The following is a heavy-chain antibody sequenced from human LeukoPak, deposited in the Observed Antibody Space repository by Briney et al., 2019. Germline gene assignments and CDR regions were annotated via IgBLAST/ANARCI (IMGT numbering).Heavy chain of an antibody. CDR3: AKMSGYLDV. J-gene: IGHJ6*03. CDR2: IRGSGSGT. D-gene: IGHD6-25*01. CDR1: GFTFSSSA. V-gene: IGHV3-23*01. Sequence: PGGSLRLSCTASGFTFSSSAITWVRQAPGKGLEWVSGIRGSGSGTYYADCVKGRFTISRDNSKNTMYLEMNSLRGEDTAVYYCAKMSGYLDVWGKGTTVTVSS.